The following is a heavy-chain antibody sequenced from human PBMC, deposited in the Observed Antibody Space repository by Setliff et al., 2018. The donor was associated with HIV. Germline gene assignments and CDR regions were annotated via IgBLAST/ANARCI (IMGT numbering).Heavy chain of an antibody. CDR1: GGSISNHY. CDR3: GRFQAWQLVRGYYYYLDV. D-gene: IGHD6-6*01. J-gene: IGHJ6*03. Sequence: SETLSLTCTVSGGSISNHYWGWIRQPPGKGLEFIGNIHYSGSTDYNPSIKSRVTMSVDMSKNRLSLKVTSVTAADTAVYYCGRFQAWQLVRGYYYYLDVWGRGATVTVSS. V-gene: IGHV4-59*11. CDR2: IHYSGST.